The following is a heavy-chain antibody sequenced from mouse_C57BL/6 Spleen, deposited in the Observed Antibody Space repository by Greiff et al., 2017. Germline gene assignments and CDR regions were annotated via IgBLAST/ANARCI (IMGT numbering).Heavy chain of an antibody. CDR1: GYTFTSYW. D-gene: IGHD1-1*01. CDR3: ARGITTVGGYAMDY. Sequence: QVQLQQSGAELVKPGASVKLSCKASGYTFTSYWMHWVKQRPGQGLEWIGMIHPNSGSTNYNEKFKSKATLTVDKSSSTAYMQLSSLTSEDSAVYYCARGITTVGGYAMDYWGQGTSVTVSS. J-gene: IGHJ4*01. V-gene: IGHV1-64*01. CDR2: IHPNSGST.